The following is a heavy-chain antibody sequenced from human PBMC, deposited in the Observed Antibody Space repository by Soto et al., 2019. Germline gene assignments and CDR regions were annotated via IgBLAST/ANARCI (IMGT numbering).Heavy chain of an antibody. Sequence: GASVKVSCKASGYTFTTYAMHWVRQAPGQRLEWMGWINAGNGNTKYSQKFQGRVTITRDTSASTAYMELNSLRPDDTAMYYCARGLGSSGWYSPWDAFDIWGQGTMVTVSS. CDR3: ARGLGSSGWYSPWDAFDI. CDR1: GYTFTTYA. V-gene: IGHV1-3*01. CDR2: INAGNGNT. J-gene: IGHJ3*02. D-gene: IGHD6-19*01.